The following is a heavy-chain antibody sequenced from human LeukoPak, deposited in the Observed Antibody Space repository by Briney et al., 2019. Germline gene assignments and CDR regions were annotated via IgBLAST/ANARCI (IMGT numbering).Heavy chain of an antibody. CDR2: IYYSGST. J-gene: IGHJ4*02. Sequence: PSETLSLTCTVSGGSITTYHWSWLRQPPGKGLEWIGYIYYSGSTNYNPSLNSRVTMSVDTSNNQFSLKLSSVTAADTAVYFCARGTVTTQYFDYWGQGTLVTVSS. CDR3: ARGTVTTQYFDY. D-gene: IGHD4-17*01. V-gene: IGHV4-59*01. CDR1: GGSITTYH.